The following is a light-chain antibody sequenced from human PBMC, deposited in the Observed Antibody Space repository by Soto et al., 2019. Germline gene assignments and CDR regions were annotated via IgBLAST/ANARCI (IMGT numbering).Light chain of an antibody. CDR1: SRDVGGYNS. CDR2: DVS. V-gene: IGLV2-14*01. CDR3: SSYTTGGSYV. Sequence: QSALTQPASVSGSPGLSIAISCTGTSRDVGGYNSVSRYQQQPGKVPKLMIYDVSNRPSGVSNRFAGSKSGNTASLTISGLQAEDEGDYYCSSYTTGGSYVFGTATKLTVL. J-gene: IGLJ1*01.